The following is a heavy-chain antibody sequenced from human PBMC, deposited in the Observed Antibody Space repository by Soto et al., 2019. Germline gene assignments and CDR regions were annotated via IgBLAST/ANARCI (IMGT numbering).Heavy chain of an antibody. CDR3: ARDPRYCSSSICFSGVTWFDP. J-gene: IGHJ5*02. CDR1: GYTFTSYA. V-gene: IGHV1-3*01. D-gene: IGHD2-2*01. CDR2: INAGNGNT. Sequence: ASVKVSCKASGYTFTSYAMHWVRQAPGQRLEWMGWINAGNGNTKYSQKFQGRVTITRDTSASTAYMELSSLRSEDTAVYYCARDPRYCSSSICFSGVTWFDPWGQGTLVTVSS.